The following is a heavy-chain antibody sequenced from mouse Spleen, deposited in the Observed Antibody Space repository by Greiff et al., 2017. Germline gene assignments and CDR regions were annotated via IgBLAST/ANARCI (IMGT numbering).Heavy chain of an antibody. CDR1: GFSLTSYG. CDR2: IWAGGST. CDR3: ARDPGLTVVAKGYAMDY. V-gene: IGHV2-9*02. D-gene: IGHD1-1*01. Sequence: QVQLKESGPGLVAPSQSLSITCTVSGFSLTSYGVHWVRQPPGKGLEWLGVIWAGGSTNYNSALMSRLSISKDNSKSQVFLKMNSLQTDDTAMYDGARDPGLTVVAKGYAMDYWGQGTSVTVSS. J-gene: IGHJ4*01.